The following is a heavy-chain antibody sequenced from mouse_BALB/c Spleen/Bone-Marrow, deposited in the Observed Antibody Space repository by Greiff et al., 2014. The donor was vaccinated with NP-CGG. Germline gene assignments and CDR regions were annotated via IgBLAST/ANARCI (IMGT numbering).Heavy chain of an antibody. D-gene: IGHD1-1*01. Sequence: LEESGAELVRPGSSVKISCKASGYAFSSYWMIWVKQRPGQGLEWIGQIYPGDGDTNYNGKFKGKATLTVDKSSSTAYMQLSSLTSEDSAVYFCARSGYGSNYDYWGQGTTLTVSS. CDR2: IYPGDGDT. J-gene: IGHJ2*01. V-gene: IGHV1-80*01. CDR3: ARSGYGSNYDY. CDR1: GYAFSSYW.